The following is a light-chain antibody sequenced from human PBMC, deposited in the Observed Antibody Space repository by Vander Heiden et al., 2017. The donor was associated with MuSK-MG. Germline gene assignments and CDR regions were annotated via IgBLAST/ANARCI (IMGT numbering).Light chain of an antibody. CDR3: SSYTSSSPYV. CDR2: DVS. Sequence: PGQSITISCTGTSSDVGGYNYVSWYQQHPGKAPKLMIYDVSNRPSGVSNRFSGSKSGNTASLTISGLQAEDEADYYCSSYTSSSPYVFGTGTKVTVL. CDR1: SSDVGGYNY. J-gene: IGLJ1*01. V-gene: IGLV2-14*03.